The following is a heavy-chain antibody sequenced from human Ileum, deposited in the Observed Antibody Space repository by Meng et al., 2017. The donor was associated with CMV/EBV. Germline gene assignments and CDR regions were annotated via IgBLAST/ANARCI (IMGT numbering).Heavy chain of an antibody. Sequence: SETLSLTCTVSGDSISSYAYYWSWIRQHPGKGLEWIGYIYYSGRTYYNPSLKSRVTISVDTSENQFSLNLSSVTAADTAVYYCARVGVVPAATHFDPWGQGTLVTVSS. V-gene: IGHV4-31*03. CDR3: ARVGVVPAATHFDP. CDR2: IYYSGRT. D-gene: IGHD2-2*01. J-gene: IGHJ5*02. CDR1: GDSISSYAYY.